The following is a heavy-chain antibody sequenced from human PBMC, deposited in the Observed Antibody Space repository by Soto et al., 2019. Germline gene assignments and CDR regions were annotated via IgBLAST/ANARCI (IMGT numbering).Heavy chain of an antibody. J-gene: IGHJ4*02. CDR2: IYYSGST. Sequence: PSGTLSLTCTVSGGSISSYYWSWIRQPPGKGLEWIGYIYYSGSTNYDPSLKSRVTISVDTSKNQFFLKLTSVTAADTALYYCARRNLFFDYWGQGALVTVSS. CDR3: ARRNLFFDY. V-gene: IGHV4-59*08. CDR1: GGSISSYY.